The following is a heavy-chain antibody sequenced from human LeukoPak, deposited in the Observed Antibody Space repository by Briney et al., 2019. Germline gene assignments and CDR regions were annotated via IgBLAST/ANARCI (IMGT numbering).Heavy chain of an antibody. V-gene: IGHV1-2*02. CDR1: GYTFTADY. Sequence: ASVKVSCTASGYTFTADYMHWGREAPGQGVEWVGGINPKSVGTNSAQKFQGRVTMTRDTSISTGYMELSRLRPGDTAVYYCARARDMATIGYWGQGTLVTVSS. CDR2: INPKSVGT. CDR3: ARARDMATIGY. D-gene: IGHD5-24*01. J-gene: IGHJ4*02.